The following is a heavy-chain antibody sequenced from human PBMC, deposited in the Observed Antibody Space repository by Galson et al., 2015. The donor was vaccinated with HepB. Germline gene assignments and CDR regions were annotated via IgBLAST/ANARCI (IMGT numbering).Heavy chain of an antibody. D-gene: IGHD3-22*01. CDR2: IDPSDSYT. CDR1: GYSFTSYW. CDR3: ARLEADYYDSSGYSFDY. V-gene: IGHV5-10-1*01. J-gene: IGHJ4*02. Sequence: QSGAEVKKPGESLRISCKGSGYSFTSYWISWVRQMPGKGLEWMGRIDPSDSYTNYSPSFQGHVTISADKSISTAYLQWSSLKASDTAMYYCARLEADYYDSSGYSFDYWGQGTLVTVSS.